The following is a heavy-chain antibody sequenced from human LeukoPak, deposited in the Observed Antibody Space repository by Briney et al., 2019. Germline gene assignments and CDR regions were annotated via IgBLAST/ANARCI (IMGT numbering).Heavy chain of an antibody. CDR3: ARVGQWLSYYFDY. Sequence: PGGSLRLSCVVSGFTVSTNYMSWVRQAPGKGLEWVSLIYSGGSTYYADFVKGRFIISRDNSKNTLYLQMNSLRAEDTAVYYCARVGQWLSYYFDYWGQGTLVTVSS. CDR2: IYSGGST. CDR1: GFTVSTNY. D-gene: IGHD6-19*01. V-gene: IGHV3-66*01. J-gene: IGHJ4*02.